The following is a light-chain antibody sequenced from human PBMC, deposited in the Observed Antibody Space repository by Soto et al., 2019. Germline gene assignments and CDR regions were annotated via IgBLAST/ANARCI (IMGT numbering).Light chain of an antibody. V-gene: IGKV3-20*01. Sequence: IGLSQSSFAGSLCPRERATLSCRASHIFSSSSLAWYQQKPGKAPRLLIYGASSRATGTPDRFSGSGFGTDFTLTISSLEREDFAVFYCQQYGISPKTFGQGTKVDIK. CDR1: HIFSSSS. CDR2: GAS. CDR3: QQYGISPKT. J-gene: IGKJ1*01.